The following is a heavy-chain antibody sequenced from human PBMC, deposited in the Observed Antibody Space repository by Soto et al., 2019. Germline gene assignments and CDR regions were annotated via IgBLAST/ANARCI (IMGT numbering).Heavy chain of an antibody. CDR1: GLTVSQNY. D-gene: IGHD3-10*01. V-gene: IGHV3-53*01. Sequence: PGGSLRLSCVASGLTVSQNYMAWVRQGPGMGLEWVSVIYKNDTRYYADSVKGRFTISRDTSKNTLSLQMDSLRAEDTAVYYCVRPRPSGENYGMDVWGQGTTVPASS. J-gene: IGHJ6*02. CDR3: VRPRPSGENYGMDV. CDR2: IYKNDTR.